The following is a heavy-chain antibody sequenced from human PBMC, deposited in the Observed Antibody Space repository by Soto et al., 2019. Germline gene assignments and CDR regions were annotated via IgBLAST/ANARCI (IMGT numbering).Heavy chain of an antibody. CDR1: GGSISSYY. D-gene: IGHD6-6*01. CDR2: IYYSGST. Sequence: XETLSLTCTVSGGSISSYYWSWIRQPPGKGLEWIGYIYYSGSTNYNPSLKSRVTISVDTSKNQFSLKLSSVTAADTAVYYCARVRRYSSSSLWFDPWGQGTLVTVSS. CDR3: ARVRRYSSSSLWFDP. J-gene: IGHJ5*02. V-gene: IGHV4-59*01.